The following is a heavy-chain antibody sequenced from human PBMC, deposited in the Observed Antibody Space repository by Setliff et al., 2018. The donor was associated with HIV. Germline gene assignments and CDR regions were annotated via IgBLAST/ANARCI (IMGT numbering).Heavy chain of an antibody. J-gene: IGHJ4*02. CDR3: ASLRYFDWFGNY. CDR2: INHRGRT. CDR1: GDSMSGYY. Sequence: SETLSLTCSVSGDSMSGYYWSWIRHSPGKGLEWIGEINHRGRTNYSPSLRSRVTISVDTSKNQFSLKLSSVTAADTAVYYCASLRYFDWFGNYWGQGTLVTVSS. V-gene: IGHV4-34*01. D-gene: IGHD3-9*01.